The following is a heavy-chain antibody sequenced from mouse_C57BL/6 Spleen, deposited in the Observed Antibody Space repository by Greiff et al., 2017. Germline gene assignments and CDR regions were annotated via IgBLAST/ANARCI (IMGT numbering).Heavy chain of an antibody. CDR1: GYAFTNYL. CDR2: INPGSGGT. V-gene: IGHV1-54*01. CDR3: ARFTTVLDPDFDY. J-gene: IGHJ2*01. Sequence: QVQLQQSGAELVRPGTSVKVSCKASGYAFTNYLIEWVKQRPGQGLEWIGVINPGSGGTNYNETFKGKATMPADKSSSNAYMQLISLTSEYSAVYFCARFTTVLDPDFDYWGQGTTLTVSS. D-gene: IGHD1-1*01.